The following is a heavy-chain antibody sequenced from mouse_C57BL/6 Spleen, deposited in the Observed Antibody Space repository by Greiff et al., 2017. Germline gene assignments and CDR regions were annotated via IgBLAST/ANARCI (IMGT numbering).Heavy chain of an antibody. CDR3: ARFRFYYGSSYDYFDY. CDR1: GYTFTGYW. J-gene: IGHJ2*01. Sequence: QVQLKQSGAELMKPGASVKLSCKATGYTFTGYWIEWVKQRPGHGLEWIGEILPGSGSTNYNEKFKGKATFTADTSSNTAYMQLSSLTTEDSAIYYCARFRFYYGSSYDYFDYWGQGTTLTVSS. D-gene: IGHD1-1*01. CDR2: ILPGSGST. V-gene: IGHV1-9*01.